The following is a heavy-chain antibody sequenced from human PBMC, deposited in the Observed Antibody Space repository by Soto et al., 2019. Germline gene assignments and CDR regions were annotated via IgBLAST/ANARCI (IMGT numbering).Heavy chain of an antibody. CDR1: GFTFSSFG. Sequence: GGSLRLSCAASGFTFSSFGMHWVRQAPGKGLEWVSLIWYDGSKKSYGDSVKGRFTISRDNSRSTVYLQMNSLRADDTAVYYCARDASYYSLWSGYYPSRNGMDVWGQGTTVTVS. V-gene: IGHV3-33*01. CDR2: IWYDGSKK. CDR3: ARDASYYSLWSGYYPSRNGMDV. J-gene: IGHJ6*02. D-gene: IGHD3-3*01.